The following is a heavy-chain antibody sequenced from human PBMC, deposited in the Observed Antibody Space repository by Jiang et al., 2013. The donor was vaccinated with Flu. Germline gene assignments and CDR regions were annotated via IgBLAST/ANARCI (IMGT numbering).Heavy chain of an antibody. J-gene: IGHJ4*02. CDR2: INPSGGRI. CDR3: ARDAIGFGGNYYGLFDY. V-gene: IGHV1-46*01. D-gene: IGHD1-26*01. CDR1: GYTFSSYY. Sequence: EVKKPGASVKVSCKASGYTFSSYYMHWVRQAPGQGLEWMGIINPSGGRINFAQKFQGRVTMTSDTSTSTVYMELSSLRSDDTAVYYCARDAIGFGGNYYGLFDYWGQGTLVTVSS.